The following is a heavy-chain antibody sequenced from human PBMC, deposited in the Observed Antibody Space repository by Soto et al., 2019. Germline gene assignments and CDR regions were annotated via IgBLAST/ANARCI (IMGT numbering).Heavy chain of an antibody. CDR3: AKSELYYYYGMDV. D-gene: IGHD1-7*01. J-gene: IGHJ6*02. CDR2: ISWDGGST. Sequence: PGGSLRLSCAASGFTFDDYTMHWVCQAPGKGLEWVSLISWDGGSTYYADSVKGRFTISRDNSKNSLYLQMNSLRTEDTALYYCAKSELYYYYGMDVWGQGTTVTVSS. V-gene: IGHV3-43*01. CDR1: GFTFDDYT.